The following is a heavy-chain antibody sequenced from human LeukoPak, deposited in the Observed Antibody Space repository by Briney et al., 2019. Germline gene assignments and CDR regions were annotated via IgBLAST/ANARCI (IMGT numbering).Heavy chain of an antibody. J-gene: IGHJ4*02. CDR1: LGTFSSYA. CDR3: ARAEYTSSRGNYYFDC. D-gene: IGHD6-6*01. Sequence: SVKVSCKASLGTFSSYAISWVRQAPGQGLEWMGGIIPIFGTANYAQKFQGRVTITTDESTSTAYMELSSLRSEDTAVYYCARAEYTSSRGNYYFDCWGQGTLVTVSS. CDR2: IIPIFGTA. V-gene: IGHV1-69*05.